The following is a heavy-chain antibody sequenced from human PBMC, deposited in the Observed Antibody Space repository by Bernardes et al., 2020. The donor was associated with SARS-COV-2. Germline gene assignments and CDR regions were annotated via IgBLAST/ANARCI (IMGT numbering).Heavy chain of an antibody. CDR1: GFTFSNYV. D-gene: IGHD3-3*01. CDR3: AKDINMYVETIFGRVVAKPEGMDV. V-gene: IGHV3-30*18. Sequence: GGSLRLSCAASGFTFSNYVMYWVRQAPGKGLEWVSLISHDGNNKHYADFVTGRFTISRDNSKNTLDLQMNSLRAEDTAMYYCAKDINMYVETIFGRVVAKPEGMDVWGQGTAVTVSS. CDR2: ISHDGNNK. J-gene: IGHJ6*02.